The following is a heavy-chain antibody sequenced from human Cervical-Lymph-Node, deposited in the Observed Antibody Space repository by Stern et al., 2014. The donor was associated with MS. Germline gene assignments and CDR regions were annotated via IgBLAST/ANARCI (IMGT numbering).Heavy chain of an antibody. Sequence: VHLVESGGGVVQPGRSLRLSCAASGFTLHGYALHWVRQAPGRGLEWVAAISHDGTNQYYGDSVKGRFTISRDRSKNTLYLQMNSLRAEDTAVYYCARAPDGMDVWGQGTTVTVSS. CDR2: ISHDGTNQ. CDR3: ARAPDGMDV. CDR1: GFTLHGYA. V-gene: IGHV3-30-3*01. J-gene: IGHJ6*02.